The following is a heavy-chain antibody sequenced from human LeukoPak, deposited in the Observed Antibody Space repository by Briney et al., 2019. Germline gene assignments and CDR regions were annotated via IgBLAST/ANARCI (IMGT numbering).Heavy chain of an antibody. CDR3: ARELGATTFDY. V-gene: IGHV3-66*01. CDR2: IYSGGST. J-gene: IGHJ4*02. D-gene: IGHD1-26*01. Sequence: GGSLRLSCAASGFTASSNYMSWVRQAPGKGLEWVSVIYSGGSTYYADSVKGRFTISRDNSKNTLYLQMNSLRAEDTAVYYCARELGATTFDYWGQGTLVTVSS. CDR1: GFTASSNY.